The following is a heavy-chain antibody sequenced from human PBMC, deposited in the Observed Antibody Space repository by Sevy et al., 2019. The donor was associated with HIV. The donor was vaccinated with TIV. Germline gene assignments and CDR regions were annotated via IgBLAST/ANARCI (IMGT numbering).Heavy chain of an antibody. D-gene: IGHD2-15*01. Sequence: GSLRLSCAASGFTVSSNYMSWVRQAPGKGLEWVSVIYSGGSTYYADSVKGRFTISRDNSKNTLYLQMNSLRAEDTAVYYCARSLPRGNYYGMDVWGQGTTVTVSS. J-gene: IGHJ6*02. CDR1: GFTVSSNY. CDR3: ARSLPRGNYYGMDV. V-gene: IGHV3-53*01. CDR2: IYSGGST.